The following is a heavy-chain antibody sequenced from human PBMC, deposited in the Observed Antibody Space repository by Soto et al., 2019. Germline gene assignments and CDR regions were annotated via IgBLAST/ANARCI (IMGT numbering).Heavy chain of an antibody. D-gene: IGHD4-17*01. CDR2: IYYSGST. CDR1: GGSIISGDYY. J-gene: IGHJ4*02. CDR3: ASFPIDYGDYLYYFDY. Sequence: SETLSLTCTVSGGSIISGDYYWSWIRQPPGKGLEWIGYIYYSGSTYYNPSLKSRVTISVDTSKNQFSLKLSSVTAADTAVCYCASFPIDYGDYLYYFDYWGQGTLVTASS. V-gene: IGHV4-30-4*01.